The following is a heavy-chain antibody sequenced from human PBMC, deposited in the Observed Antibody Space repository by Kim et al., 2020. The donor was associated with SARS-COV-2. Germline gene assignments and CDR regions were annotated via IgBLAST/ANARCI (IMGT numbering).Heavy chain of an antibody. D-gene: IGHD6-13*01. V-gene: IGHV4-59*01. Sequence: SETLSLTCTVSGGSISSYYWSWIRQPPGKGLEWIAYIYYSGSTNYNPSLKSRVTISVDTSKNQFSLKLSSVTAADTAVYYCARGWKAAAAGPYYFDYWGQGTLVTVSS. CDR2: IYYSGST. CDR3: ARGWKAAAAGPYYFDY. J-gene: IGHJ4*02. CDR1: GGSISSYY.